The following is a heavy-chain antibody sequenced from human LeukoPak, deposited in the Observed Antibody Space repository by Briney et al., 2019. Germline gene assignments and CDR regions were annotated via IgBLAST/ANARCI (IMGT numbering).Heavy chain of an antibody. CDR3: ARHRGGGSIYYFDY. CDR2: IDPSDSYT. D-gene: IGHD2-2*01. J-gene: IGHJ4*02. Sequence: GESLRISCKGSGYSFSSYWISWVRQLPGKGLEWMGRIDPSDSYTNYRPSFQGHVTISADKSISTAYLQWSSLKASDTAMYYCARHRGGGSIYYFDYWGQGTLVTVSS. CDR1: GYSFSSYW. V-gene: IGHV5-10-1*01.